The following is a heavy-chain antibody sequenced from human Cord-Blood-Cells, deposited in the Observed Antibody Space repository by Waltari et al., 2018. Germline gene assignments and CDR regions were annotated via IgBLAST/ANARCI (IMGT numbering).Heavy chain of an antibody. V-gene: IGHV1-69*01. CDR3: ASLGGAPAY. J-gene: IGHJ4*02. CDR1: GGTYRSYA. D-gene: IGHD3-10*01. Sequence: QVQLVQSGAEVKKPGCSVKVSCKASGGTYRSYAQRWGRQPPGQGLEGMGGIIPILGTANDAQKVQGRVTITADESTSTADVELSSLRSEDTAVYYCASLGGAPAYWGQGTLVTVSS. CDR2: IIPILGTA.